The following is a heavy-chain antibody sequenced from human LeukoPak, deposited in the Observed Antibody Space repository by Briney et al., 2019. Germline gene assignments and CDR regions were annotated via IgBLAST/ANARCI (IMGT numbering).Heavy chain of an antibody. J-gene: IGHJ4*02. V-gene: IGHV3-23*01. CDR3: TRVGYIDEGIDY. CDR1: GFTFSSYT. D-gene: IGHD5-24*01. Sequence: GGSLRLSCAASGFTFSSYTMSWVRQAPGKGLEWVSAISGSGGSTYYADSVKGRFTISRDNSKNTLYLQMNSLRAEDTAVYYCTRVGYIDEGIDYWGQGTLVTVSS. CDR2: ISGSGGST.